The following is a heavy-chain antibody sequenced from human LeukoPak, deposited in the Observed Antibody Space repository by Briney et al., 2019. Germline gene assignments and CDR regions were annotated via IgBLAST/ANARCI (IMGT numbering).Heavy chain of an antibody. CDR1: GGSISSYY. CDR2: IYYSGYT. J-gene: IGHJ3*02. D-gene: IGHD3-22*01. Sequence: SETLSLTCTVSGGSISSYYWSWIRQPPGKGLKWIGNIYYSGYTTYSPSLRSRVTISVDTSKNQFSPKLSSVTAADTAVYYCARGGSSGYYGDAFDIWGQGTMVTVSS. CDR3: ARGGSSGYYGDAFDI. V-gene: IGHV4-59*08.